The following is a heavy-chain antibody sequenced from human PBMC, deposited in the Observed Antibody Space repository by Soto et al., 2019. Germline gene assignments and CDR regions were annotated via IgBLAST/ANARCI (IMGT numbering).Heavy chain of an antibody. CDR3: TRHAVGVELDSDY. CDR1: GFTFSGSA. J-gene: IGHJ4*02. V-gene: IGHV3-73*02. D-gene: IGHD1-26*01. CDR2: IRSKANSYAT. Sequence: EVQLVESGGGLVQPAGSLKLSCAASGFTFSGSAMHWVRQASGKGLEWVGRIRSKANSYATAYAASVKGRFTISRDDSKNTAYLQMNSLKTEDSAVYYCTRHAVGVELDSDYWGQGTLVTVSS.